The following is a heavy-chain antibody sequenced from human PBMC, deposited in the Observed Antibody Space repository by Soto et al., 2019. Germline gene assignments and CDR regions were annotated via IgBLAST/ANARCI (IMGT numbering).Heavy chain of an antibody. V-gene: IGHV1-69*01. CDR1: GGTLSNYA. D-gene: IGHD1-26*01. J-gene: IGHJ6*02. CDR3: ARVRPTDSVGNYNNGMAV. CDR2: IIPIFNTA. Sequence: QVQLVQSGAEVKKPGSSVKVSCKASGGTLSNYAFTWVRQAPGQGLEWMGGIIPIFNTANYAQRFQGRVTITADESTSTAYMELNSLRSEDTAVYYCARVRPTDSVGNYNNGMAVWGQGTPVTVSS.